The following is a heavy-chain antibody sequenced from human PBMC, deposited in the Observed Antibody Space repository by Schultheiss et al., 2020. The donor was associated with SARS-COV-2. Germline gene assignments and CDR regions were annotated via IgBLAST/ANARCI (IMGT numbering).Heavy chain of an antibody. D-gene: IGHD1-26*01. J-gene: IGHJ4*02. CDR1: GFPFKNYG. CDR3: AKDRAPYYSWNYMQQ. CDR2: IRQDGTYK. V-gene: IGHV3-30*02. Sequence: GESLKISCAASGFPFKNYGLHWVRQAPGKGLEWVAFIRQDGTYKYHADSVKGRFTISRDMSKNTLYLHMNSLRAEDTALYFCAKDRAPYYSWNYMQQWGQGAQVTVSS.